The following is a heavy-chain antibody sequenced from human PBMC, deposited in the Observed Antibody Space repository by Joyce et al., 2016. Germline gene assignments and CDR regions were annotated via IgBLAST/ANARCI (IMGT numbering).Heavy chain of an antibody. CDR2: ISATSYYI. CDR1: GSTFSSSS. Sequence: QLVEYGGGVVKAGGSLRLSCEGSGSTFSSSSMSWFRQAPGKGLEWVAAISATSYYIFHAETVRGRFTVSRDNAKKTLYLQMNSLRAEDSAVFYCARGGISYYYAMDVWGQGTTVTVSS. CDR3: ARGGISYYYAMDV. J-gene: IGHJ6*02. V-gene: IGHV3-21*01. D-gene: IGHD3-16*01.